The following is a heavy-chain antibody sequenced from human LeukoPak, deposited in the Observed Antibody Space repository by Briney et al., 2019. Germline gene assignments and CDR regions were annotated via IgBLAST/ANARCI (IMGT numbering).Heavy chain of an antibody. J-gene: IGHJ6*02. CDR1: GGSITNYY. D-gene: IGHD3-10*01. CDR2: IYYSGNT. V-gene: IGHV4-59*01. CDR3: ARDLGTANYYPYNYYGMDV. Sequence: SETLSLTCNVSGGSITNYYWSWVRQPPGKGLEWIGYIYYSGNTNYNPSLKSRVTISVDTTKNQFSLKLTSVTAADTAVYYCARDLGTANYYPYNYYGMDVWGQGTTVTVSS.